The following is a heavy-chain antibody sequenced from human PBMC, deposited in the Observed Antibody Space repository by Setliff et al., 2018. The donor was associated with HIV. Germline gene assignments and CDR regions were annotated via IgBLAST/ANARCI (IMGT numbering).Heavy chain of an antibody. CDR2: IDHSGST. D-gene: IGHD3-3*01. V-gene: IGHV4-34*01. CDR3: ARGRQFTFWSAYMHMDV. CDR1: GGSFSNYY. J-gene: IGHJ6*03. Sequence: PSETLSLTCAVYGGSFSNYYWTRIRQTPGEGLEWIGEIDHSGSTKYNPSLKSRVAISVDTSKNQFSLKVNSVTAADTAIYYCARGRQFTFWSAYMHMDVWGKGTSVTVSS.